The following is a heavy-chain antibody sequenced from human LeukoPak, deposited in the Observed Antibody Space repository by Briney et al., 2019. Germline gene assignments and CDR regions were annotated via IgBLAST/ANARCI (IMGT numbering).Heavy chain of an antibody. CDR3: VRDQQWLVPDS. J-gene: IGHJ5*02. D-gene: IGHD6-19*01. Sequence: GGSLRLSCAGSGFTFSSRGMSWVRQPPGKGLQWVSGISVSGAMTYYVDSVKGRFIISRDNSKNTVYLQMNSLTTEDTAVYYCVRDQQWLVPDSWGQGALVTVSS. V-gene: IGHV3-23*01. CDR2: ISVSGAMT. CDR1: GFTFSSRG.